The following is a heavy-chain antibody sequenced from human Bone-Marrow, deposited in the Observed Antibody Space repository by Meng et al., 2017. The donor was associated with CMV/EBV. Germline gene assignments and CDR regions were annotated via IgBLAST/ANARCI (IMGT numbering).Heavy chain of an antibody. J-gene: IGHJ4*02. CDR3: ARVFLGDYSDY. CDR1: GDSINTNTFY. V-gene: IGHV4-39*07. D-gene: IGHD4-17*01. CDR2: IYHHGNT. Sequence: SETLSLTCTVSGDSINTNTFYWGWIRQPPGKGLEWIGSIYHHGNTYYMPSLKSRVTISVDTSKNQFSLKLSSVTAADTAVYYCARVFLGDYSDYWGQGTLVTVSS.